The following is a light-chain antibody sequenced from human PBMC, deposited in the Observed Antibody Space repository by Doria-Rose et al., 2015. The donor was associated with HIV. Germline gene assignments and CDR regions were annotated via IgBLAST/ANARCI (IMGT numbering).Light chain of an antibody. J-gene: IGKJ1*01. V-gene: IGKV3-20*01. CDR2: DGS. CDR3: HQYGTSWT. Sequence: TQSPGTLSLSPGERATLSCRASQSFSSTNLAWYQQKPGQAPSLLIYDGSTRATGIPDRFSASGSGTGFTLTINRLEPEDFALYYCHQYGTSWTFGQGTKVEI. CDR1: QSFSSTN.